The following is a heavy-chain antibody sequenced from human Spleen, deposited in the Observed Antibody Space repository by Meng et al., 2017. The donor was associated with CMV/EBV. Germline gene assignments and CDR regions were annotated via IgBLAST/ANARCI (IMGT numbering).Heavy chain of an antibody. CDR3: ARTYCTTTSCYEEEEGSYYYTMDV. CDR2: IRYDGSNK. Sequence: GESLKISCAASGFTFSSYGMHWVRQAPGKGLEWVAFIRYDGSNKYYADSVKGRFTISRDNSKNTLYLQMNSLRSEDTAVYFCARTYCTTTSCYEEEEGSYYYTMDVWGQGTTVTVSS. CDR1: GFTFSSYG. J-gene: IGHJ6*02. D-gene: IGHD2-2*01. V-gene: IGHV3-30*02.